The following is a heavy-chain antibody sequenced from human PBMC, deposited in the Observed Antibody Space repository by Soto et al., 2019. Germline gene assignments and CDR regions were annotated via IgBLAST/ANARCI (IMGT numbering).Heavy chain of an antibody. J-gene: IGHJ5*02. CDR3: ARDQDYSNHFGRFDP. D-gene: IGHD4-4*01. Sequence: QVQLLESGPGLVKPSETLSLTCTVSGGSISSYYWSWIRQPPGKGLEWIGFIYYSGSTNYNHSLKSRVTIEVDTSKNQFSLKLSSVTAADTAVDYCARDQDYSNHFGRFDPWGQGTLVTVSS. V-gene: IGHV4-59*01. CDR1: GGSISSYY. CDR2: IYYSGST.